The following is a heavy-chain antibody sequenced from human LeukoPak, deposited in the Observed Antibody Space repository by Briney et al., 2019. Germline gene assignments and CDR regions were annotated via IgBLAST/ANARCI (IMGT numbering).Heavy chain of an antibody. Sequence: ASVTVSFKASGYTFTVYYMHWVRQAPGQGLEWMGWINPNSGGTNYAQKFQGRVTMTRDTSISTAYMELSRLRSDDTAVYYCARERYSSSLNWFDPWGQGTLVTVSS. D-gene: IGHD6-13*01. CDR2: INPNSGGT. J-gene: IGHJ5*02. CDR3: ARERYSSSLNWFDP. CDR1: GYTFTVYY. V-gene: IGHV1-2*02.